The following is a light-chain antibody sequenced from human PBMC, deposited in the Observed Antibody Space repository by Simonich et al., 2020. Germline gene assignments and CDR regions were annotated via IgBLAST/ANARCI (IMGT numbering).Light chain of an antibody. CDR1: SSDVGSYNL. CDR2: EGS. J-gene: IGLJ2*01. CDR3: CSYAGSRTVV. V-gene: IGLV2-23*01. Sequence: QSALTQPASVSGSPGQSITISCTGTSSDVGSYNLVTWYQQHPGKAHQLMIYEGSKRPSVVSNRFSGSKSGNTATLTISGLQAEDEADYYCCSYAGSRTVVFGGGTKLTVL.